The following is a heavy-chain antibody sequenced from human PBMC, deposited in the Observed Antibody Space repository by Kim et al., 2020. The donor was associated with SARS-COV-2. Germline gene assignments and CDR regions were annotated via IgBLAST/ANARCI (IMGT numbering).Heavy chain of an antibody. Sequence: GGTTEYAASVKGRFTISRDDSSSIAYLQMNSLRSEDTAVYYCTRRWSSDYWGQGTQVTVSS. CDR3: TRRWSSDY. J-gene: IGHJ4*02. V-gene: IGHV3-49*02. CDR2: GGTT. D-gene: IGHD1-26*01.